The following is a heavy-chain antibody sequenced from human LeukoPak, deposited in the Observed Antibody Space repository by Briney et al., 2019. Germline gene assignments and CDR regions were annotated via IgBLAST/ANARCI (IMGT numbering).Heavy chain of an antibody. CDR1: GGSISSGDYY. Sequence: SETPSLTCTVSGGSISSGDYYWSWIRQPPGKGLEWIGYIYYSGSTYYNPSLKSRVTISVDTSKNQFSLKLSSVTAADTAVYYCARVGYYGSGTRAFDIWGQGTMVTVSS. D-gene: IGHD3-10*01. J-gene: IGHJ3*02. CDR2: IYYSGST. CDR3: ARVGYYGSGTRAFDI. V-gene: IGHV4-30-4*01.